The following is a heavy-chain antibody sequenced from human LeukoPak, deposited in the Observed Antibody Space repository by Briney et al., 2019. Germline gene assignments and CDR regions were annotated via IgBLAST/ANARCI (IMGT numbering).Heavy chain of an antibody. J-gene: IGHJ4*02. Sequence: SETLSLTCTVSGGSISSSSYYWGWLRQPPGKGLEWIGSIYYSGSTYYNPSLKSRVTISVDTSKNQFSLKPSSVTAADTAVYYCARQKTYYYGSGRLLPSPHFDYWGQGTLVTVSS. CDR3: ARQKTYYYGSGRLLPSPHFDY. CDR2: IYYSGST. V-gene: IGHV4-39*01. CDR1: GGSISSSSYY. D-gene: IGHD3-10*01.